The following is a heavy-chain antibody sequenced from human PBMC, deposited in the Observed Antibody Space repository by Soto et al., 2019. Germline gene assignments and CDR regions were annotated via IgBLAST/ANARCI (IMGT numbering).Heavy chain of an antibody. J-gene: IGHJ4*02. CDR2: ISGSGGST. D-gene: IGHD2-15*01. CDR1: GFTFSSYA. CDR3: AKDVVVVVAANFDY. Sequence: GGSLRLSCAASGFTFSSYAMSWVRQAPGKGLEWVSAISGSGGSTYYADSGKGRFTISRDNSKNTLYLQMNSLGAEDTAVYYCAKDVVVVVAANFDYWGQGTLVTVSS. V-gene: IGHV3-23*01.